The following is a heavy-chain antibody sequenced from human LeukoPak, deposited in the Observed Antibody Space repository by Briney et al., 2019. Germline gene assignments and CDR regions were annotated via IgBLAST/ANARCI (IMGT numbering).Heavy chain of an antibody. CDR3: SRVFARSGEISGSYFYY. D-gene: IGHD1-26*01. Sequence: GSSVKVSCKASGRTFNSYAINWVRQAPGQGPEWMGGIIPIFGRANYAQKFQGRVTMTTDESTSTAYMELSSLRSEDTAVYYCSRVFARSGEISGSYFYYWGQGTLVTVSS. CDR2: IIPIFGRA. J-gene: IGHJ4*02. V-gene: IGHV1-69*05. CDR1: GRTFNSYA.